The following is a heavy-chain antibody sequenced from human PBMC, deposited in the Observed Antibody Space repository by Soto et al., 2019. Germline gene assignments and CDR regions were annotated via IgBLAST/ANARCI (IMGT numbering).Heavy chain of an antibody. V-gene: IGHV1-69*06. CDR1: GGTFSSYA. J-gene: IGHJ6*02. D-gene: IGHD6-13*01. CDR2: IIPIFGTA. Sequence: QVQLVPAGAEVKKPGASVQVSCKDSGGTFSSYAISWLRQAPGQGLAWMGGIIPIFGTANYAQKFQGRVTITADKATGTAYMELSSLRSDDTAVYYWASLIAADRYYYYYGMDVWCHRTTVTDSS. CDR3: ASLIAADRYYYYYGMDV.